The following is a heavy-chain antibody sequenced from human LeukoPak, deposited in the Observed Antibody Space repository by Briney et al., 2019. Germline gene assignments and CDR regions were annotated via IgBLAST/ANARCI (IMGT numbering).Heavy chain of an antibody. V-gene: IGHV3-30-3*01. Sequence: GGSLRLSCAASGFTFSSYAMHWVRQAPGKGLEWVAVISYDGSNKYYADSVKGRFTISRDNSKNTLYLQMNSLRAEDTAVYYCAREVLNTGDNFDYWGQGTLVTVSS. J-gene: IGHJ4*02. CDR1: GFTFSSYA. CDR2: ISYDGSNK. D-gene: IGHD3-16*01. CDR3: AREVLNTGDNFDY.